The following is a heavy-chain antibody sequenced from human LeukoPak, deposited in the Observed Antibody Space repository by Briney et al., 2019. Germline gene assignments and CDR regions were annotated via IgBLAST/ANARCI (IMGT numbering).Heavy chain of an antibody. V-gene: IGHV1-24*01. J-gene: IGHJ4*02. CDR2: FDPEDGET. D-gene: IGHD3-22*01. CDR1: GYTLTELS. CDR3: ATARWLYDSSGYFSRGDY. Sequence: ASVKVSCKVSGYTLTELSMHWVRQAPGKGLEWMGGFDPEDGETIYAQKFQGRVTMTEDTSTDTAYMELSSLRSEDTAVYYCATARWLYDSSGYFSRGDYWGQGTLVTVSS.